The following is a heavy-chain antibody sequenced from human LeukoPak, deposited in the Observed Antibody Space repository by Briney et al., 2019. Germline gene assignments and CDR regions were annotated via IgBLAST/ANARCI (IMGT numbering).Heavy chain of an antibody. V-gene: IGHV3-48*01. J-gene: IGHJ4*02. CDR1: GFTFSGYS. D-gene: IGHD1-26*01. Sequence: PGGSLRLSCAASGFTFSGYSMNWVRQAPGKGLEWVSYISSSSSSTYYADSLKGRFTISRDNALKSLYLQMNSLRAEGTAVYYCARDGVGDCDFDYWGQGTLVTVSS. CDR3: ARDGVGDCDFDY. CDR2: ISSSSSST.